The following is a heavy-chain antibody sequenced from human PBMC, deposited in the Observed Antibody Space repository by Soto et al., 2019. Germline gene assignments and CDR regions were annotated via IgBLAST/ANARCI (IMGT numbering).Heavy chain of an antibody. CDR3: GRGAQGFDY. J-gene: IGHJ4*02. CDR2: IGTAGDT. Sequence: EVQLVESGGGLVQPGGSLRLSCVASGFTFSSYDIHWVRQTTGKSLEWVSGIGTAGDTYYAGSVKGRFTISRENALNSVYLQMSSLRAGDTAVYYCGRGAQGFDYWGQGALVTVSS. CDR1: GFTFSSYD. V-gene: IGHV3-13*01.